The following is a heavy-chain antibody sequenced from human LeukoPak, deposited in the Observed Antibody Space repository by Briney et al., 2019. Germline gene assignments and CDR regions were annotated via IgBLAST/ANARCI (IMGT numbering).Heavy chain of an antibody. Sequence: GGSLRLSCAASGFTLSSYEMNWVRQAPGKGLEWVSYISSGSTIYDADSVKGRFTISRDNAKNSLYLQMNSLRAEDTAVYYCARESIAVAGAPFDYWGQGTLVTVSS. CDR1: GFTLSSYE. CDR2: ISSGSTI. CDR3: ARESIAVAGAPFDY. V-gene: IGHV3-48*03. J-gene: IGHJ4*02. D-gene: IGHD6-19*01.